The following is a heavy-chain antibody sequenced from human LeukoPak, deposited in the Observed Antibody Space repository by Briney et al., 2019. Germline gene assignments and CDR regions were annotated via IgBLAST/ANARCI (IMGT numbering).Heavy chain of an antibody. CDR1: GFSFSSYW. D-gene: IGHD2-8*01. Sequence: GGSLRLSCVASGFSFSSYWMAWVRQAPGKGLEWVANTKPDGTAEYYADSVRGRFTTSRDNANNFLYLQMNSLRGEDTAVYYCARNGGLHTNFDYWGQGTLVTVSS. V-gene: IGHV3-7*01. J-gene: IGHJ4*02. CDR3: ARNGGLHTNFDY. CDR2: TKPDGTAE.